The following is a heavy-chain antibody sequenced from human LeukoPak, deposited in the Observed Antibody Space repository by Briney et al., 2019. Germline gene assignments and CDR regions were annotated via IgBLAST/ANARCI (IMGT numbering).Heavy chain of an antibody. J-gene: IGHJ6*02. CDR1: GGSFSGYY. CDR3: ARRIDILTGYYYYYYYGMDV. D-gene: IGHD3-9*01. CDR2: INHSGST. Sequence: SETLSLTCAVYGGSFSGYYWSWIRQPPGKGLEWIEEINHSGSTNYNPSLKSRVTISVDTSKNQFSLKLSSVTAADTAVYYCARRIDILTGYYYYYYYGMDVWGQGTTVTVSS. V-gene: IGHV4-34*01.